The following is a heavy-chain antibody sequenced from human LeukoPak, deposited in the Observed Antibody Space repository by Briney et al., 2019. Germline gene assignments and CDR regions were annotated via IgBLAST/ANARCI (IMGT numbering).Heavy chain of an antibody. D-gene: IGHD2-15*01. V-gene: IGHV1-18*01. CDR1: GYTFTSYG. J-gene: IGHJ6*02. Sequence: ASVKVSFKASGYTFTSYGISWVRQAPGQGLEWMGWISAYNGNTNYAQKFQGRVTMTTDTSTSTAYMDLRSLRSDDTALYYCARGGGHCSGGTCPPPDVWGQGTTVTVSS. CDR3: ARGGGHCSGGTCPPPDV. CDR2: ISAYNGNT.